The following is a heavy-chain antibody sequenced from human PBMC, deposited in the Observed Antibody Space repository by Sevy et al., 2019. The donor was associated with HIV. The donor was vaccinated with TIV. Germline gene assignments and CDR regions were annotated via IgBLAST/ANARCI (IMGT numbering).Heavy chain of an antibody. D-gene: IGHD3-22*01. CDR1: GYPFSSYH. CDR2: INPSDGST. J-gene: IGHJ4*02. CDR3: AREKNYYDSRSFDF. V-gene: IGHV1-46*01. Sequence: ASVKVSCKASGYPFSSYHIHWVRQAPGQGLEWMGVINPSDGSTTYAQTFQGRVAMTRETSTSTVYMELSSLRSEDTALFYCAREKNYYDSRSFDFWGQGTLVTVSS.